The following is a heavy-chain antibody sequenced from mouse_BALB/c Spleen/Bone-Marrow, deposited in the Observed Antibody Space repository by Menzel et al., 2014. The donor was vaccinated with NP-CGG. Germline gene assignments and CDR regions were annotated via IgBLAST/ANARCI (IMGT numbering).Heavy chain of an antibody. CDR3: SSYAY. J-gene: IGHJ3*01. CDR2: ISSGGSYT. D-gene: IGHD2-12*01. V-gene: IGHV5-9-4*01. CDR1: GFTFSNYA. Sequence: EVKLEESGGGLVKSGGSLKLYCAASGFTFSNYAMSWVRQSPEKRLEWVAEISSGGSYTYYPDTLTGRFTISRDNAKNTLYLEMSSLRSEDTAMYYCSSYAYWGQGTLVTVSA.